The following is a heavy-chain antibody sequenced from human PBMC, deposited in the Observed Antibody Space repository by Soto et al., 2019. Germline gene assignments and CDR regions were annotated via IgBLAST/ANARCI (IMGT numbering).Heavy chain of an antibody. CDR1: GFTVSSNY. V-gene: IGHV3-53*01. J-gene: IGHJ4*02. CDR3: ARGYSSSWYVGLGY. D-gene: IGHD6-13*01. CDR2: IYSGGST. Sequence: EVQLVESGGGLIQPGGSLRVSCAASGFTVSSNYMSSVRQAPGNGLEWASLIYSGGSTSYADSVNGRFTISRDNSKNTQYLKMSSLRAEETAVYYCARGYSSSWYVGLGYWGQGTLVTVSS.